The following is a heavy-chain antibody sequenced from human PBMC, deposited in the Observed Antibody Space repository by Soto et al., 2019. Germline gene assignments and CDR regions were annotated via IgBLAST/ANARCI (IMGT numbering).Heavy chain of an antibody. CDR1: GDTFSRYS. CDR2: IIPIFGIP. V-gene: IGHV1-69*08. J-gene: IGHJ6*02. D-gene: IGHD2-2*01. CDR3: AREDRDRETGLVPAAIDGMDV. Sequence: QVQLVQSGAEVKKPGSSVKVSCKASGDTFSRYSITWVRQAPGHGLEWIGRIIPIFGIPTYPQKFQGRVTFTADESTNTAYMELSSLRSEDTAVYYCAREDRDRETGLVPAAIDGMDVWGQGATGTVSS.